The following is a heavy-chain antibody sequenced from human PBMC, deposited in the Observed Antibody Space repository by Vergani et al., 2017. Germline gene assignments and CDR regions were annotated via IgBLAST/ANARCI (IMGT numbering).Heavy chain of an antibody. Sequence: EVQLVESGGGLVQPGRSLRLSCAASGFTFDDYAMHWVRQAPGKGLEWVSGISWNSGSIGYADSVKGRFTISRDHAKNSLYLQMNSLRAEDTAFYYCAKDGDGSVWMDFWGKGTTVTVSS. D-gene: IGHD6-19*01. J-gene: IGHJ6*04. V-gene: IGHV3-9*01. CDR3: AKDGDGSVWMDF. CDR1: GFTFDDYA. CDR2: ISWNSGSI.